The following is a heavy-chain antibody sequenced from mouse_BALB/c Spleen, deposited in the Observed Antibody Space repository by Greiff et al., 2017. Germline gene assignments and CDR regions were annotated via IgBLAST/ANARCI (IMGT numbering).Heavy chain of an antibody. J-gene: IGHJ4*01. CDR2: ISSGSSTI. CDR3: AREGTGTVFYAMDY. CDR1: GFTFSSFG. V-gene: IGHV5-17*02. Sequence: EVQGVESGGGLVQPGGSRKLSCAASGFTFSSFGMHWVRQAPEKGLEWVAYISSGSSTIYYADTVKGRFTISRDNPKNTLFLQMTSLRSEDTAMYYCAREGTGTVFYAMDYWGQGTSVTVSS. D-gene: IGHD4-1*01.